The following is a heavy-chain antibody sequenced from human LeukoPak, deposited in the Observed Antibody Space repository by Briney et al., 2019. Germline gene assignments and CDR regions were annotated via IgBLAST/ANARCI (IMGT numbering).Heavy chain of an antibody. CDR1: GYSFTNYW. CDR3: ARYPVGATSYYFDY. J-gene: IGHJ4*02. D-gene: IGHD1-26*01. Sequence: GESLKISCKGSGYSFTNYWIGWVRQMPGKGLEWMGVIYPGDSDTRYSPSFQGQVTFSADKSISTAYLQWSSLKASDTAMYYCARYPVGATSYYFDYWGQGTLVTVSS. CDR2: IYPGDSDT. V-gene: IGHV5-51*01.